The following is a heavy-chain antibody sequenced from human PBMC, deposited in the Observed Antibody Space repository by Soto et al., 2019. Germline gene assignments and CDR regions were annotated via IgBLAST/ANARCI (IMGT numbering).Heavy chain of an antibody. CDR3: ARAHPRYNWNYARRINWFDP. Sequence: SETLSLTCAVYGGSFSGYYWSWIRQPPGKGLQWIGEINHSGSTNYNPSLKSRVTISVDTSKNQFSLKLSSVTAADTAVYYCARAHPRYNWNYARRINWFDPWGQGTLVTVSS. D-gene: IGHD1-7*01. CDR2: INHSGST. CDR1: GGSFSGYY. J-gene: IGHJ5*02. V-gene: IGHV4-34*01.